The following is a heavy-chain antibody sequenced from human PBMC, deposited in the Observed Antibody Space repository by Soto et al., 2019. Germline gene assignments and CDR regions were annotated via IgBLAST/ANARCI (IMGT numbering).Heavy chain of an antibody. CDR3: AAHLKTTMIVYWYFDL. CDR2: INHSGST. Sequence: QVHLQQWGAGLLKPSETLSLTCAVYGGSFSGYYWSWIRQPPGKGLEWIGEINHSGSTNFNPSLKSRVSISVDTSKKQFSLKLSSVTAADTAVYYCAAHLKTTMIVYWYFDLWGRGTLVTVSS. CDR1: GGSFSGYY. D-gene: IGHD3-22*01. V-gene: IGHV4-34*01. J-gene: IGHJ2*01.